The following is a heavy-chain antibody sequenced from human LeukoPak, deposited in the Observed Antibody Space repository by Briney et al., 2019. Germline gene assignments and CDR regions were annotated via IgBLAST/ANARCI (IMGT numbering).Heavy chain of an antibody. V-gene: IGHV3-7*03. CDR1: GFTFSSYA. Sequence: GGSLRLSCAASGFTFSSYAMSWVRQAPGKGLEWVANIKLDGSEKNYVDSVKGRFTISRDNTKNSLYLQMNSLRAEDTAVFYCARDQYDTWSRRGNFDSWGQGTLVIVSS. CDR3: ARDQYDTWSRRGNFDS. CDR2: IKLDGSEK. J-gene: IGHJ4*02. D-gene: IGHD3-3*01.